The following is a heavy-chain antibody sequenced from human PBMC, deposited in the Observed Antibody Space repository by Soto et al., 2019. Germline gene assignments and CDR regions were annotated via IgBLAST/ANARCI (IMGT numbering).Heavy chain of an antibody. V-gene: IGHV1-58*01. CDR3: AADPSIAEDGIWLVYYYGMDV. Sequence: ASVKVSCKASGFTFTSSAVQWVRQARGQRLEWIGWIVVGSGNTNYAQKFQERVTITRDMSTSTAYMELSSLRSEDTAVYYCAADPSIAEDGIWLVYYYGMDVWGQGTTVTVSS. CDR1: GFTFTSSA. CDR2: IVVGSGNT. D-gene: IGHD6-13*01. J-gene: IGHJ6*02.